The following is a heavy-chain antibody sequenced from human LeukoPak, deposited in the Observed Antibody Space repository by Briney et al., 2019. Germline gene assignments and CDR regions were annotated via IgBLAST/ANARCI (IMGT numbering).Heavy chain of an antibody. CDR3: AREASCGGDCYSVGGAFDI. CDR2: INTSGGST. Sequence: ASVKVSCEASGYTFISHYMHWVRQAPGQGLEWMGIINTSGGSTGYAQKFQGRVTMTRDTSTSTVYMELNSLRFDDTAVYYCAREASCGGDCYSVGGAFDIWGQGTMVTVSS. CDR1: GYTFISHY. V-gene: IGHV1-46*01. J-gene: IGHJ3*02. D-gene: IGHD2-21*02.